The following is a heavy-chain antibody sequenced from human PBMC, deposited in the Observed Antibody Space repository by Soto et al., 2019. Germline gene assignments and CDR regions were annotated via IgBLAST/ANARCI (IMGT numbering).Heavy chain of an antibody. Sequence: PSETLSLTCTVSGGSISSYYWSWIRQPPGKGLEWIGYIYYSGSTNYSPSLKSRVTISVDTSKNQFSLKLSSVTAADTAVYSCARRICGGDCYDAFAIWGQGTMVTVSS. CDR1: GGSISSYY. CDR2: IYYSGST. D-gene: IGHD2-21*02. J-gene: IGHJ3*02. CDR3: ARRICGGDCYDAFAI. V-gene: IGHV4-59*01.